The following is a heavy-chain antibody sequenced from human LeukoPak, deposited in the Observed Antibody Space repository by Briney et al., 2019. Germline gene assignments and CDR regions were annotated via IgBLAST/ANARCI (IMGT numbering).Heavy chain of an antibody. V-gene: IGHV1-3*03. Sequence: ASVKVSCKASGYTFTSYAMHWVRQAPGQRLEWMGWINAGNGNTKYSQEFQGRVTITRDTSASTAYMELSSLRAEDTAVYYCARGDSRGYYYTSGFDPWGQGTLVTVSS. CDR2: INAGNGNT. D-gene: IGHD3-22*01. CDR1: GYTFTSYA. CDR3: ARGDSRGYYYTSGFDP. J-gene: IGHJ5*02.